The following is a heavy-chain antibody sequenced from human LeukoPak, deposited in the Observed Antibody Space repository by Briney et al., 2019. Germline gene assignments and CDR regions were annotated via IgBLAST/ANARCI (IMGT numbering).Heavy chain of an antibody. CDR2: INTDGSST. V-gene: IGHV3-74*01. CDR3: ARDFVGSLWGDRGDTSMVTGSDY. CDR1: GFTFSSYW. Sequence: GGSLRLSCAASGFTFSSYWMHWVRQAPGKGLVWVSRINTDGSSTSYADSVKGRFTVSRDNAKNSLYLQTNSLRADDTAVYYCARDFVGSLWGDRGDTSMVTGSDYWGQGTLVTVSS. D-gene: IGHD5-18*01. J-gene: IGHJ4*02.